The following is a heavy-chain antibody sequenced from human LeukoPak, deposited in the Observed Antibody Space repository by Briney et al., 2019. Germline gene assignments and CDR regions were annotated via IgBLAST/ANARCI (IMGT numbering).Heavy chain of an antibody. CDR2: IHTSGST. D-gene: IGHD3-16*01. CDR3: ARHRMLGVSGGCCWFDP. CDR1: GGSISSYY. J-gene: IGHJ5*02. Sequence: PSETLSLTCTVSGGSISSYYWSWIRQPPGKGLEWTGYIHTSGSTNYNPSLKSRVTISVDTSKNQFSLKLSSVTAADTAVYYCARHRMLGVSGGCCWFDPWGQGTLVTVSS. V-gene: IGHV4-4*09.